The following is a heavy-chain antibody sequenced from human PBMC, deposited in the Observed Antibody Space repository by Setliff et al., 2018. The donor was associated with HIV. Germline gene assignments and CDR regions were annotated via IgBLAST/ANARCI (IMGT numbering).Heavy chain of an antibody. V-gene: IGHV3-48*04. D-gene: IGHD6-13*01. J-gene: IGHJ4*02. Sequence: GGSLRLSCTASGFSLGDFMLTWVRQAPGKGLQWVSDSSPTSSSKLYAESVKGRFTISRDNGRNEVYLEMNNLRGDDTGLYYCARDFGPSEQRIHWYTSSYISGGLDHWGLGTLVTVSS. CDR1: GFSLGDFM. CDR3: ARDFGPSEQRIHWYTSSYISGGLDH. CDR2: SSPTSSSK.